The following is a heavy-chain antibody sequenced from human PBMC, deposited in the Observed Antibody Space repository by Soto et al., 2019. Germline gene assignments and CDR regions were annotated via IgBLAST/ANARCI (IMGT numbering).Heavy chain of an antibody. J-gene: IGHJ6*02. D-gene: IGHD3-10*01. CDR1: GGTFSSYA. Sequence: QVQLVQSGAEVKKPGSSVKVSCKASGGTFSSYAISWVRQAPGQGLEWMGGIIPIFGTANYAQKFQGIVTITADESTSTAYMELSSLRSEDTAVYYCARDPYYYGSEGDYYYGMDVWGQGTTVTVSS. V-gene: IGHV1-69*01. CDR3: ARDPYYYGSEGDYYYGMDV. CDR2: IIPIFGTA.